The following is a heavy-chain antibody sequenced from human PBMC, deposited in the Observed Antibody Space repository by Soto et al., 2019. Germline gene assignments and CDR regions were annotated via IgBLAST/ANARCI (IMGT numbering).Heavy chain of an antibody. V-gene: IGHV4-38-2*01. J-gene: IGHJ6*02. CDR1: GYSISSGYY. Sequence: LSLTCAVSGYSISSGYYWGWIRQPPGKGLEWIGSIYHSGSTYYNPSLKSRVTISVDTSKNQFSLKLSSVTAADTAVYYCARVGALYDFWSGYYGMDFWGQGTTVTVSS. D-gene: IGHD3-3*01. CDR2: IYHSGST. CDR3: ARVGALYDFWSGYYGMDF.